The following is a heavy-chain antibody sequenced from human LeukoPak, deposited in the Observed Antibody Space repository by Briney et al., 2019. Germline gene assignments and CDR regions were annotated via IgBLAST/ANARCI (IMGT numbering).Heavy chain of an antibody. D-gene: IGHD2-21*01. V-gene: IGHV3-30-3*01. CDR2: TSYDGSIR. CDR3: ARPAYCGGDCYAQFDY. Sequence: GGSLRLSCVASGFTFNTYPMHWVRRAPGKGLEWVAVTSYDGSIRNYADSVKGRFTISRDNSKNTLYLEMNSLRVEDTAVYYCARPAYCGGDCYAQFDYWGQGTLVTVSS. CDR1: GFTFNTYP. J-gene: IGHJ4*02.